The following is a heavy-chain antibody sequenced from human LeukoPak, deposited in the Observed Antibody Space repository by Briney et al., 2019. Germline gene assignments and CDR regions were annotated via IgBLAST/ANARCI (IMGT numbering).Heavy chain of an antibody. CDR2: IGTLGDT. CDR3: ARGRNSNYYDSSGYYPY. Sequence: GGSLRLACAVSGFTFSSYDMHWVRQPTGKGLEWVSAIGTLGDTDYPDSVKGRFTISRENAKNSLYLQMNNLRAGDTAVYYCARGRNSNYYDSSGYYPYWGQGTLVTVSS. CDR1: GFTFSSYD. D-gene: IGHD3-22*01. V-gene: IGHV3-13*01. J-gene: IGHJ4*02.